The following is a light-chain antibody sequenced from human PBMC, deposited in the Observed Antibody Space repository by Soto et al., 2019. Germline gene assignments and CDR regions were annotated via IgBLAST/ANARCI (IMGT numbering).Light chain of an antibody. CDR2: DAS. CDR1: QSINSN. V-gene: IGKV1-5*01. J-gene: IGKJ1*01. Sequence: DIPMTQSPSTLSASVGDRVTITCRASQSINSNLAWYQQKPAKAPKLLIYDASSLESGVPSRFSGSGSGTEFTLTISSLQPDDFATYYCQQYNIYPWTFGQGTKVEIK. CDR3: QQYNIYPWT.